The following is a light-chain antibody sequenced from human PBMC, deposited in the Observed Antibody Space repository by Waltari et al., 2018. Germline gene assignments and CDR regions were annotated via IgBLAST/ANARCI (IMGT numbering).Light chain of an antibody. CDR3: SSYTSGASVDV. CDR2: DVD. J-gene: IGLJ1*01. V-gene: IGLV2-14*01. Sequence: QSALTQPASASGSPGQPITITCTGTTGDLGSSYYASWYQQYPGEAPKLIVYDVDNRPSGISDRFSGSKSGNTASLTISGLQTEDEADYYCSSYTSGASVDVFGTGTRVTVL. CDR1: TGDLGSSYY.